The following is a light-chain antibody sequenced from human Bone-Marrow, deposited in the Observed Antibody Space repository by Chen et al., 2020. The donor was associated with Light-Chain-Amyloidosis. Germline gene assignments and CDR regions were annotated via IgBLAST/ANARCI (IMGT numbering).Light chain of an antibody. J-gene: IGLJ2*01. Sequence: SYELTQPPSVSVSTGQTARMTCSGDDLPTKYAYWYQQKPGQAPVLVIHRDTERPSGISERFSGSSSGTTATLTISGVQAEDEADYHCQSADSSGTYEVIFGGGTKLTV. CDR3: QSADSSGTYEVI. CDR2: RDT. CDR1: DLPTKY. V-gene: IGLV3-25*03.